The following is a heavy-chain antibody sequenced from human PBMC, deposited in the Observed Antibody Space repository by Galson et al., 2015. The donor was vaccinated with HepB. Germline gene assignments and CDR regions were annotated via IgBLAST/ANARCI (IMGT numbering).Heavy chain of an antibody. V-gene: IGHV1-69*01. CDR1: GGTFSSYA. D-gene: IGHD3-3*01. CDR3: ARGTNYDFWSGYLGY. Sequence: SCAASGGTFSSYAISWVRQAPGQGLEWMGGIIPIFGTANYAQKFQGRVTITADESTSTAYMELSSLRSEDTAVYYCARGTNYDFWSGYLGYWGQGTLVTVSS. CDR2: IIPIFGTA. J-gene: IGHJ4*02.